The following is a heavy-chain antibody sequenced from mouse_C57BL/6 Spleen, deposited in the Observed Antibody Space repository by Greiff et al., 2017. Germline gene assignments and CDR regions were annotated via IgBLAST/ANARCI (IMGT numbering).Heavy chain of an antibody. J-gene: IGHJ1*03. CDR2: IDPEDGDT. D-gene: IGHD1-1*01. V-gene: IGHV14-1*01. Sequence: EVQLQQSGAELVRPGASVKLSCTASGFNIKDYYMHWVKQRPEQGLEWIGRIDPEDGDTEYAPKFQGKATMTADTSSNTAYLQLSSLTAEDTAVYYCTTPYYYGSSWRYFDVWGTGTTVTVSS. CDR3: TTPYYYGSSWRYFDV. CDR1: GFNIKDYY.